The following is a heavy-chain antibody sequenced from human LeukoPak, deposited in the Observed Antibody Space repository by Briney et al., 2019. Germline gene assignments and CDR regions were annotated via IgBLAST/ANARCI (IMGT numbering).Heavy chain of an antibody. CDR2: ISSSSSTR. D-gene: IGHD3-22*01. J-gene: IGHJ5*02. CDR3: ARDLGQYYDTSDNWFDP. CDR1: GFTFSSYS. V-gene: IGHV3-48*04. Sequence: AGGSLRLSCAASGFTFSSYSMNWVRQAPGKGLEWVSHISSSSSTRYYADSVKGRFTLSRDNAKNTLNLQMNSLRAEDTAVYYCARDLGQYYDTSDNWFDPWGQGTLVTVSS.